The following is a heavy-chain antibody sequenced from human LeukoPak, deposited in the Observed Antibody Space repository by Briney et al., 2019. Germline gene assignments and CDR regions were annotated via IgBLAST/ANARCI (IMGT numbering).Heavy chain of an antibody. J-gene: IGHJ4*02. V-gene: IGHV7-4-1*02. CDR1: EYSFANYA. Sequence: GASVKVSCKASEYSFANYAMNWVRQAPGQGLEWMGWINTNTGNPTYAQGFTGRFVLSLDTSVSTAYLHISSLKAEDTAVYYCARSVFGLRNRLVFGYWGQGTLVTVSS. CDR2: INTNTGNP. D-gene: IGHD6-19*01. CDR3: ARSVFGLRNRLVFGY.